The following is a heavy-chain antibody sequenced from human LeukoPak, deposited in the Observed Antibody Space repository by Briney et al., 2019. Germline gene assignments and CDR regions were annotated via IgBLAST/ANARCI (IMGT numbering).Heavy chain of an antibody. CDR1: GGSFSCYY. CDR2: INHSGST. V-gene: IGHV4-34*01. CDR3: ARSVVATSRGYYYGMDV. Sequence: PSEPMSLTCAVYGGSFSCYYWSWLRQPPGKGLELIGVINHSGSTNYNPSLKSRVTISVDTSKNQFSLKLSSVTAADTAVYYCARSVVATSRGYYYGMDVWGQGTTVTVSS. J-gene: IGHJ6*02. D-gene: IGHD5-12*01.